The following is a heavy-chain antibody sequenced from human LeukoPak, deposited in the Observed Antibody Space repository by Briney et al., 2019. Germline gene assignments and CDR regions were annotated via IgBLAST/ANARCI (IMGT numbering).Heavy chain of an antibody. V-gene: IGHV1-46*01. Sequence: ASVKVSCKASGYTFTSYYMHWVRQAPGQGLEWMGIINPSGGSTSCAQKFQGGVTMTRDTSTSTVYMELSSLRSEDTAVYYCARAQDFWSGPGGFDYWGQGTLVTVSS. CDR3: ARAQDFWSGPGGFDY. CDR1: GYTFTSYY. D-gene: IGHD3-3*01. CDR2: INPSGGST. J-gene: IGHJ4*02.